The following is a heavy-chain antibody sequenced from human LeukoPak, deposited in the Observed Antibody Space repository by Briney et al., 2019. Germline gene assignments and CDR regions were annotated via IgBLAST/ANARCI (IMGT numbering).Heavy chain of an antibody. CDR1: GFTFRSYG. CDR3: AREVRVLWFGELLWNAFDI. J-gene: IGHJ3*02. D-gene: IGHD3-10*01. Sequence: GRSLRLSCAASGFTFRSYGMNWVRQAPGKGLEWVSSISSSSSYIYYADSVKGRFTISRDNAKNSLYLQMNSLRAEDTAVYYCAREVRVLWFGELLWNAFDIWGQGTMVTVSS. V-gene: IGHV3-21*01. CDR2: ISSSSSYI.